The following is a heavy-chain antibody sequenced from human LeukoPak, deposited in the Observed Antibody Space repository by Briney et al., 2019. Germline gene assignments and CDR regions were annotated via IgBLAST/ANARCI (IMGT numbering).Heavy chain of an antibody. J-gene: IGHJ4*02. Sequence: GRSLRLSCAASGFTFRSYGMHWVRQAAGKGLKWVAVIWYDGSEKYYVDSVKGRFTISRDNSKDTLYLQMNSLRVEDSAVYYCARYGPEKVLDYWGRGTLVAVSS. CDR1: GFTFRSYG. CDR3: ARYGPEKVLDY. CDR2: IWYDGSEK. D-gene: IGHD3-10*01. V-gene: IGHV3-33*01.